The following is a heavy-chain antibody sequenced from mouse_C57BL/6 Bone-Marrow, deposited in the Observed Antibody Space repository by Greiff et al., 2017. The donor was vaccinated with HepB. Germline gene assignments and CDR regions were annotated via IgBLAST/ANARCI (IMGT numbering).Heavy chain of an antibody. CDR3: ARPIGDY. CDR1: GFTFSSYA. V-gene: IGHV5-4*03. CDR2: ISDGGSYT. J-gene: IGHJ4*01. Sequence: EVKLEESGGGLVKPGGSLKLSCAASGFTFSSYAMSWVRQTPEKRLEWVATISDGGSYTYYPDNVKGRFTISRDNAKNNLYLQMSHLKSEDTAMYYCARPIGDYWGQGTSVTVSS.